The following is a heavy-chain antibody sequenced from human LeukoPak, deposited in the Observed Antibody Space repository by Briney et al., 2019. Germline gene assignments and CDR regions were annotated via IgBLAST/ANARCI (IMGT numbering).Heavy chain of an antibody. CDR3: TTDPFYNWNDLDY. CDR2: IKSKTDGGTT. V-gene: IGHV3-15*01. J-gene: IGHJ4*02. D-gene: IGHD1-20*01. CDR1: GFTFSNAW. Sequence: PGGSLRLSCAASGFTFSNAWMSWVRQAPGKGLEWVGRIKSKTDGGTTDYAAPVKGRFTISRDDSKNTLYLQMNSLKTEDTAVYYCTTDPFYNWNDLDYWGQGTLVTVSS.